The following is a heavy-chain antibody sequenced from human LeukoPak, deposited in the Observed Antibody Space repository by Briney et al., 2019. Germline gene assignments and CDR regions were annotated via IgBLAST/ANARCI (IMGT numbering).Heavy chain of an antibody. CDR2: IYNDGST. CDR1: GFSVSTDH. CDR3: ARVWELSYDY. V-gene: IGHV3-53*01. D-gene: IGHD2/OR15-2a*01. Sequence: GGTLRLSCAASGFSVSTDHMSWVRQAPGKGLEWVSVIYNDGSTYYADTVKGRFTISRDNSKNTVDLLVNSLRAEDTAVYYCARVWELSYDYWGQGTLVTVSS. J-gene: IGHJ4*02.